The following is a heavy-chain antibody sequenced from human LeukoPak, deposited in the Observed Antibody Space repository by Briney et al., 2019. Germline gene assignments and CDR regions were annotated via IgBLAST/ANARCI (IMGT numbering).Heavy chain of an antibody. V-gene: IGHV3-30*18. CDR1: GFTFSSYG. D-gene: IGHD3-10*01. Sequence: PGGSLRLSCAASGFTFSSYGMHWVRQAPGKGLEWVAVISYDGSNKYYADSVKGRFTISRDNSKNTLYLQMNSLRAEDTAVYYCAKEPHLWFGELLYFFDYWGQGTLVTVSS. CDR2: ISYDGSNK. J-gene: IGHJ4*02. CDR3: AKEPHLWFGELLYFFDY.